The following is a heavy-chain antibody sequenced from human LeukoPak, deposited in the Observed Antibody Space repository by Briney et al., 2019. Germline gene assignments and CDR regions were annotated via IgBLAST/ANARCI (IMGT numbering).Heavy chain of an antibody. CDR1: GYTFTGYY. D-gene: IGHD6-19*01. Sequence: ASVKVSCKASGYTFTGYYMHWVRQAPGQGLEWMGWINPNSGGTNYAQKFQGRVTMTRDTSISTAYMELSRLRSDDTAVYYCATSAEAGAVVCPLFTFDIWGQGTMVTVSS. CDR3: ATSAEAGAVVCPLFTFDI. V-gene: IGHV1-2*02. J-gene: IGHJ3*02. CDR2: INPNSGGT.